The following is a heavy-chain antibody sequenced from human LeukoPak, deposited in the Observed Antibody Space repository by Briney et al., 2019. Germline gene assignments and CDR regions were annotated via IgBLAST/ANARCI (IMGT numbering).Heavy chain of an antibody. Sequence: GASVKVSCKASGYTFTGYYMYWVRQAPGQGLEWMGWINPKSGGTNYAQKFQGRVTMTRDTSISTAYMELSRLRSDDTAVYYCARVRNVVVVNQDYFDYWGQGSLVTVSS. J-gene: IGHJ4*02. CDR3: ARVRNVVVVNQDYFDY. CDR1: GYTFTGYY. CDR2: INPKSGGT. V-gene: IGHV1-2*02. D-gene: IGHD3-22*01.